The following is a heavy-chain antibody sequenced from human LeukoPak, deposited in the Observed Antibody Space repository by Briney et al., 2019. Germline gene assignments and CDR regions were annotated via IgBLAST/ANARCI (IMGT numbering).Heavy chain of an antibody. V-gene: IGHV3-23*01. CDR3: AKEKGIYCSSIDCSPGMDV. Sequence: GGSLRLSCAASGFTFSSYAMSWVRQAPGKGLEWVSAISGSGGSTYYADSVKGRFTFSRDNSKNTLYLQMSSLRAEDTAVYYCAKEKGIYCSSIDCSPGMDVWGQGTTVTVSS. D-gene: IGHD2-2*01. CDR1: GFTFSSYA. J-gene: IGHJ6*02. CDR2: ISGSGGST.